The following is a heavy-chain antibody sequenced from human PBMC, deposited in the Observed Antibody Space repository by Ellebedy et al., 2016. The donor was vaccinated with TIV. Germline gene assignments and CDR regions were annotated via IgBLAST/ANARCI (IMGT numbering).Heavy chain of an antibody. D-gene: IGHD3-9*01. CDR3: AKVPYYDILTGRRFYGMDV. Sequence: GGSLRLSXAASGFTFRSYAMSWVRQAPGKGLEWVSGISGGGGGTYYADSVKGRFTISRDNSKNTLYLQTNSLRAEDTAVYYCAKVPYYDILTGRRFYGMDVWGRGTTVTVSS. CDR2: ISGGGGGT. CDR1: GFTFRSYA. V-gene: IGHV3-23*01. J-gene: IGHJ6*02.